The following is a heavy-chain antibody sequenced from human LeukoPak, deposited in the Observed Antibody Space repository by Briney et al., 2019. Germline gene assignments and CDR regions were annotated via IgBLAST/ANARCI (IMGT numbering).Heavy chain of an antibody. J-gene: IGHJ4*02. Sequence: KTSETLSLTCTVSGGSISSSSYYWGWIRQPPGKGREWIVSIYYSGTTYYNPSLKSLFTISVNTSKNHFSLKLSSVTAADTAVYYCARLQYYYDSRGYLSYYLDYWGQGTPVTVSS. CDR3: ARLQYYYDSRGYLSYYLDY. CDR2: IYYSGTT. D-gene: IGHD3-22*01. V-gene: IGHV4-39*02. CDR1: GGSISSSSYY.